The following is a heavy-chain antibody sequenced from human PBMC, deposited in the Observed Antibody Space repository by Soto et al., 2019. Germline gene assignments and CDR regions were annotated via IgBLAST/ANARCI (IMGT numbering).Heavy chain of an antibody. V-gene: IGHV3-43*01. CDR3: AKDFRLRGSGCPFDF. Sequence: SKRVRNAASGFTCEDYAMHRVRQEPGKGLEWVSLISWDGGSTYYADSVKGRFTISRDNSKNSLYLQMNSLSTEDTALYYRAKDFRLRGSGCPFDFRGQGTLVT. CDR1: GFTCEDYA. J-gene: IGHJ4*02. D-gene: IGHD3-22*01. CDR2: ISWDGGST.